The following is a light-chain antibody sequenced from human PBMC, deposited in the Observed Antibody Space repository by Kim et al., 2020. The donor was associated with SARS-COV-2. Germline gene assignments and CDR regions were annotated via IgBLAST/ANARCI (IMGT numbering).Light chain of an antibody. Sequence: VTSSCARSGGFIVRSFVKWYQQRPDCPPTTVIFEDNQRPSEVPDRFSASIDSSSNSASLTISGLKTEDEADYYCQSYDDNDRGVIGGGTKVTVL. V-gene: IGLV6-57*01. CDR2: EDN. J-gene: IGLJ3*02. CDR1: GGFIVRSF. CDR3: QSYDDNDRGV.